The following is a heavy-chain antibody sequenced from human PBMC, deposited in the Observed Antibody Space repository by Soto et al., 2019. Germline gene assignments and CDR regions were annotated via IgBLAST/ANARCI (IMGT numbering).Heavy chain of an antibody. J-gene: IGHJ4*02. CDR3: ARRPADYYGSGTAPDN. D-gene: IGHD3-10*01. CDR2: IYPGDSDT. Sequence: GESLKISCKGSGYSFTSYWIGWVRQMPGKGLEWMGIIYPGDSDTRYSPSFQGQVTISADKSINTAYLQWSSLKASDTAMYYCARRPADYYGSGTAPDNWGQGTLVTVSS. V-gene: IGHV5-51*01. CDR1: GYSFTSYW.